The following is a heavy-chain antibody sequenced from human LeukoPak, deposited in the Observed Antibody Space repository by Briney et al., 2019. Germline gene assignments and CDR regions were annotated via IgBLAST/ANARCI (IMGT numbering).Heavy chain of an antibody. V-gene: IGHV1-69*13. CDR2: IIPILGTA. CDR1: GGTFSTYT. J-gene: IGHJ5*02. D-gene: IGHD3-9*01. Sequence: ASVKVSCKASGGTFSTYTINWVRQAPGQGLEWMGGIIPILGTANYAQKFQGRVTITADESTSTAYMELSSLRSEDTAVYYCARATVYYDFLTGFDPWGQGTLVTVSS. CDR3: ARATVYYDFLTGFDP.